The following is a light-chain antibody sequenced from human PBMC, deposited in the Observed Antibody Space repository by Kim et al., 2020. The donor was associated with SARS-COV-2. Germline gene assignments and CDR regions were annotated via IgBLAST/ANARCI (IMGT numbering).Light chain of an antibody. Sequence: GQRGIIAGPGSWSSIGSNLVYSYPELPGPAPKLIISGNNQRTSGVPDRFSGSKPGTSASLAISGLRSEDEADYYCGAWDDSLSGRVFGGGTKLTVL. J-gene: IGLJ3*02. CDR1: WSSIGSNL. CDR2: GNN. V-gene: IGLV1-47*01. CDR3: GAWDDSLSGRV.